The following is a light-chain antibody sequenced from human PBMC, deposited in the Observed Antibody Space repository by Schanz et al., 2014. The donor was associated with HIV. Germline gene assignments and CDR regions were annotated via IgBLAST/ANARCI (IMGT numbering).Light chain of an antibody. V-gene: IGKV1-9*01. J-gene: IGKJ2*01. CDR1: QGISTY. CDR2: SAS. CDR3: QQYKSHSPFT. Sequence: DIQLTQSPSFLSASVGDRVTISCRASQGISTYLAWYQQKPGKSPTLLIYSASTLQSGVPSRFSGSGYGTEFTLTISSLQPDDVGTYYCQQYKSHSPFTFGQGTKVEIK.